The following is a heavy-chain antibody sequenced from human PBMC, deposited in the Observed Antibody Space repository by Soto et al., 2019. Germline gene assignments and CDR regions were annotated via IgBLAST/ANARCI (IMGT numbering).Heavy chain of an antibody. CDR1: GGTFGSYA. D-gene: IGHD4-17*01. J-gene: IGHJ4*02. CDR3: ARDPPGTDYGDFLDY. V-gene: IGHV1-69*13. Sequence: GASVKVSCKASGGTFGSYAISWVRQAPGQGLEWMGGIIPIFGTANYAQKFQGRVTITADESTSTAYMELSSLRSEDTAVYYCARDPPGTDYGDFLDYWGQGTLVTVSS. CDR2: IIPIFGTA.